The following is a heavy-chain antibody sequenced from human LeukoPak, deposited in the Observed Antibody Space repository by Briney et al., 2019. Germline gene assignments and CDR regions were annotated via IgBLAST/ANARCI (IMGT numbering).Heavy chain of an antibody. CDR2: ISGSVARK. D-gene: IGHD3-22*01. Sequence: GSLRLSCAASGFVFSSYAMSWVRQAPGKGLGWVSGISGSVARKHYADSVKGRFTISRDNSKNTLHLQMNSLRAEDTAIYYCVKDGSVVVASTDAFDIWGQGTMVTVSS. J-gene: IGHJ3*02. CDR1: GFVFSSYA. CDR3: VKDGSVVVASTDAFDI. V-gene: IGHV3-23*01.